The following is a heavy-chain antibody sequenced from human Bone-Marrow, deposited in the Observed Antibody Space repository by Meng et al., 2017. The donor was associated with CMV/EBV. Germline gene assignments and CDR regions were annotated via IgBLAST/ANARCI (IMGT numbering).Heavy chain of an antibody. J-gene: IGHJ4*02. V-gene: IGHV3-30*02. CDR2: IRYDGSNK. CDR3: ARVDSPADY. D-gene: IGHD2-2*01. Sequence: GESLKISCAASGFTFSSYGMHWVRQAPGKGLEWVAFIRYDGSNKYYVDSVKGRFTISRDNSKNTLYLQMNSLRAEDTAVYYCARVDSPADYWGQGTLVTVSS. CDR1: GFTFSSYG.